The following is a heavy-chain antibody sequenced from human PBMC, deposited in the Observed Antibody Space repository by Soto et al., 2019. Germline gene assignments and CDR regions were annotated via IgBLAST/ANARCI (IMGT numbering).Heavy chain of an antibody. V-gene: IGHV5-51*01. Sequence: GESLKISCKGSGYSFTSYWIGWVRQMPGKGLEWMGIIYPGDSDTRYSPSFQGQVTISADKSISTAYLQWSSLKASDTAMYYCASHRNSSSWFYYYYGMDCWGQGTTVTFAS. CDR1: GYSFTSYW. D-gene: IGHD6-13*01. J-gene: IGHJ6*02. CDR2: IYPGDSDT. CDR3: ASHRNSSSWFYYYYGMDC.